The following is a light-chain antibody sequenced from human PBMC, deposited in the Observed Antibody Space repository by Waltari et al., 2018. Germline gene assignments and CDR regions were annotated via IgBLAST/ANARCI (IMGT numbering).Light chain of an antibody. CDR1: QSIYSW. J-gene: IGKJ1*01. CDR2: KAS. Sequence: DIQMTQTPSSLSASVGDTVPITCRASQSIYSWLAWYQQKPGKAPNFLIYKASSLESGVPSRFSGIGSGTDFTLTISSLQPEDFATYYCLQYGTSPRTFGQGTKVEIK. V-gene: IGKV1-5*03. CDR3: LQYGTSPRT.